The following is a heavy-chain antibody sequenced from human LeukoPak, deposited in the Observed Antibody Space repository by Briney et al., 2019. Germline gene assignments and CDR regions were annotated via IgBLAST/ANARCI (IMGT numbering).Heavy chain of an antibody. CDR1: GFTFSSYE. V-gene: IGHV3-48*03. D-gene: IGHD3-10*02. CDR3: AELGITMVGGV. CDR2: ISSSGSTI. Sequence: GGSLRLSCAASGFTFSSYEMNWVRQAPGKGLEWVSYISSSGSTIYYADSVKGRFTISRDNTKNSLYLQMNSLRAEDTAVYYCAELGITMVGGVWGKGTTVTISS. J-gene: IGHJ6*04.